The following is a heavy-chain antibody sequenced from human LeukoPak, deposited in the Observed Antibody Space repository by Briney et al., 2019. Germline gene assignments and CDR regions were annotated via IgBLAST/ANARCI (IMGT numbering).Heavy chain of an antibody. Sequence: GGSLRLSCAASGFTFSTYSMNWVRQAPGEGLEWVSYISSSSSTIYYADSVKGRFTISRDNAKNSLYLQMNSLRAEDTAVYYCARGDHYDFWSGYGYYYYGMDVWGQGTTVTVSS. CDR2: ISSSSSTI. J-gene: IGHJ6*02. CDR1: GFTFSTYS. D-gene: IGHD3-3*01. CDR3: ARGDHYDFWSGYGYYYYGMDV. V-gene: IGHV3-48*04.